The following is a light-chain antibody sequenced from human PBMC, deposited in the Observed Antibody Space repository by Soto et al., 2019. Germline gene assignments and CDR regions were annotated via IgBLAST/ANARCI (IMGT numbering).Light chain of an antibody. V-gene: IGLV1-44*01. CDR1: SSNIGSNT. J-gene: IGLJ2*01. CDR3: AAWDDSLNGVV. CDR2: SND. Sequence: QAVVTQPPSASGTPGQRVTISCSGSSSNIGSNTVNWYQQHPGTDPKLLIYSNDQPPSGVPDRFSGSKSGTSASLAISGLQSEDEADYYCAAWDDSLNGVVFGGGTKLTVL.